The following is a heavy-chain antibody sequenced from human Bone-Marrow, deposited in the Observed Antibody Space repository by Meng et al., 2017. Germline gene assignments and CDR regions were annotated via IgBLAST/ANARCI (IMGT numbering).Heavy chain of an antibody. CDR1: GFSLSTRGVG. V-gene: IGHV2-5*02. CDR3: ARTPNFSDGSHYFDY. CDR2: IYWDDDK. D-gene: IGHD3-3*01. J-gene: IGHJ4*02. Sequence: SGPTLVKPPQTLTLTCSFSGFSLSTRGVGVPWLRQPPVKALEGVAPIYWDDDKRYSPSLKTRLAVIKDTSTNQVVLTMINMDPVDTGTYYCARTPNFSDGSHYFDYWGQGILVTVSS.